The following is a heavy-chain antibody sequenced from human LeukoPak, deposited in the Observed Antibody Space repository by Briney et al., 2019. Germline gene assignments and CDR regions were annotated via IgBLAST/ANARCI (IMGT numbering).Heavy chain of an antibody. J-gene: IGHJ4*02. CDR2: ISSSDSTI. CDR1: GFTFSSYE. D-gene: IGHD3-10*01. CDR3: ANSRFGASDY. V-gene: IGHV3-48*03. Sequence: GGSLRLSCAASGFTFSSYEMHWVRQAPGKGLEWVSYISSSDSTIYYADSVKGRFTISRDNSKNTLYLQMNSLRAEDTAAYYCANSRFGASDYWGQGTLVTVSS.